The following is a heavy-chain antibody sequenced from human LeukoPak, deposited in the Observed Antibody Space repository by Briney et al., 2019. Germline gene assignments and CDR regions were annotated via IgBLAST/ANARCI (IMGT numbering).Heavy chain of an antibody. CDR2: IISSSSVI. V-gene: IGHV3-48*01. CDR1: GFTFRRHT. J-gene: IGHJ6*03. Sequence: GGSLRLSCAASGFTFRRHTMNWVRQAPGKGLEWIAYIISSSSVIYYADSVKGRFTVSRDNAKNSLFLQMDSLKAEDTAVYYCARDQEFYYYMDVWGKGTTVTVSS. CDR3: ARDQEFYYYMDV.